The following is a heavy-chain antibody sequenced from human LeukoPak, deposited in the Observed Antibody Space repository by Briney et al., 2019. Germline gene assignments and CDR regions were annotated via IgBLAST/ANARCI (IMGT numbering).Heavy chain of an antibody. V-gene: IGHV1-58*01. CDR1: GFTFTSSA. CDR3: AADKNTAMVPYYYYGMDV. D-gene: IGHD5-18*01. Sequence: ASVKVSCKASGFTFTSSAVQWVRQARGQRLEWIGWIVVGSGNTNYAQKFQERVTITRDMSTSTAYMELSSLRSEDTAVYYCAADKNTAMVPYYYYGMDVWGQGTRSPSP. CDR2: IVVGSGNT. J-gene: IGHJ6*02.